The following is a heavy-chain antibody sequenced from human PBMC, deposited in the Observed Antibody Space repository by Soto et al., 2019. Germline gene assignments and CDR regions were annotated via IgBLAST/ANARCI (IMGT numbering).Heavy chain of an antibody. CDR2: IYWDEDK. D-gene: IGHD3-10*02. J-gene: IGHJ4*02. V-gene: IGHV2-5*02. CDR3: AHVFTSLAPFDS. CDR1: GFSLSTSGVG. Sequence: QITLKESGPTLVKPTQTLTLTCTFSGFSLSTSGVGVGWIRQPPGKALEWLGFIYWDEDKRYSPSLKSRLTITKDTSKSQVVHTMTNMDPVDTATYYCAHVFTSLAPFDSWGQGTLVTVSA.